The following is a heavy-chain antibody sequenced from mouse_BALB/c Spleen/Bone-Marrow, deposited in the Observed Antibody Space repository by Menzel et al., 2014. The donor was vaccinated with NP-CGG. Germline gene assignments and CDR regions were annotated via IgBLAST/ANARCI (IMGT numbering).Heavy chain of an antibody. V-gene: IGHV14-3*02. J-gene: IGHJ3*01. CDR1: GFNIKDTY. CDR3: ARNGNYGVWFPH. D-gene: IGHD2-1*01. CDR2: IDPANGNT. Sequence: VQLQQSGAELVKPGASVKLSCTASGFNIKDTYMHWVKQRPEQGLEWIGRIDPANGNTKYDPKFQGKATITADTSSNTAYLQLSSLTSEDTAVYYCARNGNYGVWFPHWRKGTLVPVTA.